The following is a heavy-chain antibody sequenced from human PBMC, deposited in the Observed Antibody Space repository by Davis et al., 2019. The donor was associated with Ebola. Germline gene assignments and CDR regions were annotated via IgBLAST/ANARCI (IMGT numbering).Heavy chain of an antibody. CDR2: ISAYNGNT. D-gene: IGHD6-6*01. Sequence: ASVKVSCKASGYTFTSYGISWVRQAPGQGLEWMGWISAYNGNTNYAQKLQGRVTMTTDTSTSTAYMELRSLRSEDTAVYYCARTLYSSSSAPPLRYYYYGMDVWGQGTTVTVSS. CDR1: GYTFTSYG. V-gene: IGHV1-18*01. CDR3: ARTLYSSSSAPPLRYYYYGMDV. J-gene: IGHJ6*02.